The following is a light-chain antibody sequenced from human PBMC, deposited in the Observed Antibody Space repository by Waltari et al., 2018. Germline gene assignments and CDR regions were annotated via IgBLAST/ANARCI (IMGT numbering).Light chain of an antibody. J-gene: IGLJ2*01. CDR1: GGHSTYA. Sequence: QLVLTQSPSASASLGASVKLTCTLSGGHSTYAIAWHQQQPEKGPRYFMRFSGDGSHTKGAGIPDRFSGSTSGAERYLTIASLQSEDEADYYCQTWGTGVFGGGTKLTVL. CDR2: FSGDGSH. CDR3: QTWGTGV. V-gene: IGLV4-69*01.